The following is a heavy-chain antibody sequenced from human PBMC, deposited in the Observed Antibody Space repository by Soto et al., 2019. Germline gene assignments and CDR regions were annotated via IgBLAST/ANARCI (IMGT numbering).Heavy chain of an antibody. V-gene: IGHV1-18*01. D-gene: IGHD2-8*01. CDR1: GYTFTRYG. CDR2: ISGYNGDT. CDR3: AKNGQPPYYYYGLDV. Sequence: QGHLVQSGAEVKKPGTSVKVSCKASGYTFTRYGISWVRQAPGQGLEWMGWISGYNGDTNYAQNLQGRVTMTIHTSTSTAYMVLRSLTSDDTAVYYCAKNGQPPYYYYGLDVWGQGTTVTVSS. J-gene: IGHJ6*02.